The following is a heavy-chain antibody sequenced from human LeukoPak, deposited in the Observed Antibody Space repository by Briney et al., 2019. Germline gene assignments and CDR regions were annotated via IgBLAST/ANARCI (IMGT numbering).Heavy chain of an antibody. Sequence: GGSPRLSCAASGFTFSSYAMSWVRQDPGKGLEWVSAISGSGGSTYYADSVKGRFTISRDNSKNTLYLQMNSLRAEDTAVYYCAKSYGDYVVYYFDYWGQGTLVTVSS. CDR3: AKSYGDYVVYYFDY. V-gene: IGHV3-23*01. D-gene: IGHD4-17*01. CDR2: ISGSGGST. CDR1: GFTFSSYA. J-gene: IGHJ4*02.